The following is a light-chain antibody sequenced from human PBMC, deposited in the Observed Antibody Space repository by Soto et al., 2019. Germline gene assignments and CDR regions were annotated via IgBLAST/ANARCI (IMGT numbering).Light chain of an antibody. CDR3: QQYGSYSWT. V-gene: IGKV1-5*03. J-gene: IGKJ1*01. CDR1: QSISPW. CDR2: KAS. Sequence: DIQMTQSPSTLSASVGDRVTITCRASQSISPWLAWYQQKPGKAPKLLIYKASSLESGVPSRFSGSGSGTEFTLTISSLQPDDFATYYCQQYGSYSWTFGQGTKVEIK.